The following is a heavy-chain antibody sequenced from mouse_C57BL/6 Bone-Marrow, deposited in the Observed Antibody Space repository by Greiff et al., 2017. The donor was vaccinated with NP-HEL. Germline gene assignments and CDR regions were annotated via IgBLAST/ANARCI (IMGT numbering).Heavy chain of an antibody. J-gene: IGHJ3*01. CDR3: AKSYYDYDAWFAY. CDR1: GYSFTGYY. D-gene: IGHD2-4*01. V-gene: IGHV1-31*01. CDR2: IYPYNGVS. Sequence: EVKLMESGPELVKPGASVKISCKASGYSFTGYYMHWVKQSHGHILDWIGYIYPYNGVSSYNQKFQGKATLTVDKSSSTAYMELRSLTSEDSAVYYCAKSYYDYDAWFAYWGQGTLVTVSA.